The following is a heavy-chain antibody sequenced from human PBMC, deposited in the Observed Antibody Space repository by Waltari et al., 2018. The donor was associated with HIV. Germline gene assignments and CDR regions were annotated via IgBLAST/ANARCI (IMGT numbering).Heavy chain of an antibody. Sequence: QVQLVQSAAEVKKPGSSVKISCKASGGTFSSYDISWVRPAPGQGLEWMGGISPIVGRANYAQKFQGRVTMTADKSTSTAYMELSSLRSEDTAVYFCASGPGMEWYYVAYWGQGTLVSVSS. CDR2: ISPIVGRA. D-gene: IGHD3-3*01. V-gene: IGHV1-69*06. J-gene: IGHJ4*02. CDR1: GGTFSSYD. CDR3: ASGPGMEWYYVAY.